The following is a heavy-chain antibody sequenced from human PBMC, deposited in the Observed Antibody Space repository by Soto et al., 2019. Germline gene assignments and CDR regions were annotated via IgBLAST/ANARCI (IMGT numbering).Heavy chain of an antibody. CDR3: ARGSSIAARDAFDI. V-gene: IGHV1-8*01. Sequence: VSCKASGYTFTSYDINWVRQATGQGLEWMGWMNPNSGNTGYAQKFQGRVTMTRNTSISTAYMELSSLRSEDTAVYYCARGSSIAARDAFDIWGQGTMVTVSS. CDR2: MNPNSGNT. J-gene: IGHJ3*02. CDR1: GYTFTSYD. D-gene: IGHD6-6*01.